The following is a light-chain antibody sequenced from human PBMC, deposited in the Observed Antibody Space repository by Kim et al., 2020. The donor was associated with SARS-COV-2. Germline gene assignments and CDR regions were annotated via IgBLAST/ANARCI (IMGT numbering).Light chain of an antibody. CDR3: AAWDASLNAWV. Sequence: QSVLTQPPSASGTPVQRVTISCSGSSSNIGSKAVNWYQQVPGTAPKLLIYNNSQRPSGVPDRFSGSKSGTSASLAISGLQSEDEADYYCAAWDASLNAWVFGGGTQLTVL. CDR1: SSNIGSKA. V-gene: IGLV1-44*01. CDR2: NNS. J-gene: IGLJ3*02.